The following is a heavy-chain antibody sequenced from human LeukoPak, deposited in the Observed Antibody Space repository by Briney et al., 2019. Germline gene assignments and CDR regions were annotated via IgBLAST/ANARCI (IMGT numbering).Heavy chain of an antibody. V-gene: IGHV4-34*01. CDR3: ARGVSHRNFDWLFY. J-gene: IGHJ4*02. CDR2: INDSGST. CDR1: GGSFRGNY. Sequence: SETLSLTCAVYGGSFRGNYWSWIRQPPGKGLEWIGEINDSGSTHYNTSLNSRVTISVDTSKNQVYLKLSSVTAADTAIYYCARGVSHRNFDWLFYWGQGTLVTVSS. D-gene: IGHD3-9*01.